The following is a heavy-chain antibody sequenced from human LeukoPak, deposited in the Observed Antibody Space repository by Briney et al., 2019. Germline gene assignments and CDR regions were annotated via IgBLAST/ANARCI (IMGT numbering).Heavy chain of an antibody. Sequence: SETLSLTCTVSGGSISSYYWSWIRQPPGKGLEWIGYIYYSGSTNYNPSLKSRVTISVDTSKNQFSLKLNSVTAADTAVYYCAKNGQSGFSFDPWGQGTLVTVSS. CDR3: AKNGQSGFSFDP. V-gene: IGHV4-59*12. J-gene: IGHJ5*02. CDR2: IYYSGST. CDR1: GGSISSYY. D-gene: IGHD3-3*01.